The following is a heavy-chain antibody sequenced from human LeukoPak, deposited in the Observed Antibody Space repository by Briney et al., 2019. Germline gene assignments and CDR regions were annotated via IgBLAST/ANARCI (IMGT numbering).Heavy chain of an antibody. CDR1: EFTFSNYA. J-gene: IGHJ4*02. CDR3: AEGRWLVYYFDY. Sequence: GGSLRLSCAVSEFTFSNYAMTWVRQAPGKGLEWVSTISGRGDNTYYADSVKGRFTISRDNSKNTLYLQMNSLRAEDTAVYYCAEGRWLVYYFDYWGQGTLVTVSS. V-gene: IGHV3-23*01. CDR2: ISGRGDNT. D-gene: IGHD6-19*01.